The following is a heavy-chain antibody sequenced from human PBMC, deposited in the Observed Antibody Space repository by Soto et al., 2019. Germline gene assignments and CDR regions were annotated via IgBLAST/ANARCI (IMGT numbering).Heavy chain of an antibody. Sequence: QVQLQESGPGLVKPSGTLSLTCAVSGASISNGFWWSWVRQPPGKGLEWIGEIYHSGSTNHNSSLKXRXTXSLXKSNNQLSLRLTSVTAADTAVYYCAASSGWWRLDYWGQGTLVTVSS. CDR1: GASISNGFW. J-gene: IGHJ4*02. CDR2: IYHSGST. D-gene: IGHD6-19*01. V-gene: IGHV4-4*02. CDR3: AASSGWWRLDY.